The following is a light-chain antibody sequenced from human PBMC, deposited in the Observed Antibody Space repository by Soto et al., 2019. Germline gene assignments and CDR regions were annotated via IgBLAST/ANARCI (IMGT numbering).Light chain of an antibody. J-gene: IGKJ1*01. V-gene: IGKV3-15*01. CDR2: RAS. Sequence: ILMTQSPATVSVSPGESATLSCRASQNIYYNVAWYQQRHGQAPRLLIYRASTRAPGVPARFSGSGSGTEFTLTISSLQPEDFTVYSCLQYHNLWAFGQGTKVDIK. CDR3: LQYHNLWA. CDR1: QNIYYN.